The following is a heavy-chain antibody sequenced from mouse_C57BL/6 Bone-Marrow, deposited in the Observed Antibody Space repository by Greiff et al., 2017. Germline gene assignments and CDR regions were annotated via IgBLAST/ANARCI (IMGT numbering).Heavy chain of an antibody. Sequence: QVTLKVSGPGILQPCPTLSLTCSFSGFSLSTFGMGVGWNRQPTGKGLEWLAHTWWDDDKYYNPAPKSRLTISKDTSKTQVFLKIANVATAATATYYCARIDYKGFAYWGQGTLVTVSA. CDR1: GFSLSTFGMG. D-gene: IGHD2-12*01. V-gene: IGHV8-8*01. J-gene: IGHJ3*01. CDR3: ARIDYKGFAY. CDR2: TWWDDDK.